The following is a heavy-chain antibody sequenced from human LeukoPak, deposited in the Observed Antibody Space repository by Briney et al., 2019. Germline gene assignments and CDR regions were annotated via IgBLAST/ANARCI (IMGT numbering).Heavy chain of an antibody. Sequence: ASVKVSCKASGYTFTSYGISWVRQAPGQGLEWMGWISAYNGNTNYAQKLRGRVTMTTDTSTSTAYMELRSLRSDDTAVYYCARDWYCSSTSCYPNGMDVWGQGTTVTVSS. CDR2: ISAYNGNT. CDR3: ARDWYCSSTSCYPNGMDV. CDR1: GYTFTSYG. J-gene: IGHJ6*02. V-gene: IGHV1-18*01. D-gene: IGHD2-2*01.